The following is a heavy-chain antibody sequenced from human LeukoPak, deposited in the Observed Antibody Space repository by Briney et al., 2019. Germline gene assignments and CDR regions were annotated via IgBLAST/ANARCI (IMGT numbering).Heavy chain of an antibody. J-gene: IGHJ6*02. CDR1: GFTFSSYA. V-gene: IGHV3-30*04. CDR3: ARVRDIVVVVDGMDV. Sequence: GGSLRLSCAASGFTFSSYAMHWVRQAPGKGLEWVAVISYDGSNKYYADSVKGRFTTSRDNSKNTLYLQMNSLRAEDTAVYYCARVRDIVVVVDGMDVWGQGTTVTVSS. D-gene: IGHD2-15*01. CDR2: ISYDGSNK.